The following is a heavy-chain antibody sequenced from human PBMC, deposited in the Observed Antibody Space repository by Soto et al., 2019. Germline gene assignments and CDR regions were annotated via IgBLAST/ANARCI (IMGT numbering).Heavy chain of an antibody. D-gene: IGHD3-10*01. CDR1: GGSFSGYY. J-gene: IGHJ6*02. CDR2: INHSGST. V-gene: IGHV4-34*01. CDR3: ARARITMVRGVIGVYYYAMDV. Sequence: PSETLSLTCAVYGGSFSGYYWSWIRQPPGKGLEWIGEINHSGSTNYNPSLKSRVTISVDTSKNQFSLKLSSVTAADTAVYYCARARITMVRGVIGVYYYAMDVWGQGTSVTLSS.